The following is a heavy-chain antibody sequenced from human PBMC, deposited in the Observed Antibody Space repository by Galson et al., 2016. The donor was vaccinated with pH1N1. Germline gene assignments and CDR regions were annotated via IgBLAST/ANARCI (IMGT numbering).Heavy chain of an antibody. J-gene: IGHJ4*02. D-gene: IGHD5-18*01. Sequence: VSCKASGYTFTNYGITWVRQAPGQGLEWMAWMSAYNGNTNYAQKFQGRVTMATDTSTNTAYMELRNLTSDDTAVYYCARDARISLWLPDFWGQGTLVTVSS. CDR3: ARDARISLWLPDF. CDR1: GYTFTNYG. V-gene: IGHV1-18*01. CDR2: MSAYNGNT.